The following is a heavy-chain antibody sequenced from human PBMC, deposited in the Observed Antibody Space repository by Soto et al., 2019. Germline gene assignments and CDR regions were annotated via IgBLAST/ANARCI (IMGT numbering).Heavy chain of an antibody. CDR3: ARHVVDIVVVPAATPDNWFDP. Sequence: EESLSISCKDSGDSFTSYWIIWVLQMPGKGLECMGRIDPSDSYTNYSPSFQGHVTISADKSISTAYLQWSSLKDSDTAMYYCARHVVDIVVVPAATPDNWFDPWGQGTLVTVSS. CDR1: GDSFTSYW. V-gene: IGHV5-10-1*01. D-gene: IGHD2-2*02. CDR2: IDPSDSYT. J-gene: IGHJ5*02.